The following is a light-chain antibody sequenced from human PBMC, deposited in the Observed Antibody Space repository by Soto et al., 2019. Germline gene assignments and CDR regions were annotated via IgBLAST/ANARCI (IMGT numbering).Light chain of an antibody. CDR2: EVS. CDR1: SSDVGYDNY. V-gene: IGLV2-14*01. J-gene: IGLJ3*02. Sequence: QSVLTQPVSVSGSPGQSITISCTGTSSDVGYDNYVSWFQQHPGKAPKLMIYEVSRRPSGVSNRFSGSKSANTASLTISGLQAEDEADYYCTSHTASSTWVFGGGTQLTVL. CDR3: TSHTASSTWV.